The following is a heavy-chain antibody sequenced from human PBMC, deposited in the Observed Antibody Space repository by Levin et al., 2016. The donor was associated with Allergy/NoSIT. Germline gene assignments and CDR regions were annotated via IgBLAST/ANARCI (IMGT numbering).Heavy chain of an antibody. Sequence: WIRQPPGKGLEWIGSIYYSGSTYYNPSLKSRVTISVDTSKNQFSLKLSSVTAADTAVYYCARHGAGSYYGSAPWFDPWGQGTLVTVSS. D-gene: IGHD3-10*01. CDR2: IYYSGST. CDR3: ARHGAGSYYGSAPWFDP. V-gene: IGHV4-39*01. J-gene: IGHJ5*02.